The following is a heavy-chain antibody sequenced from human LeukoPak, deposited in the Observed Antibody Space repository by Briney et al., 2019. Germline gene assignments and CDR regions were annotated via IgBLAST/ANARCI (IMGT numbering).Heavy chain of an antibody. CDR3: VKVFELLWFGPTEY. CDR2: ISSNGGST. J-gene: IGHJ4*02. Sequence: QSGGSLRLSCSASGFTFSSYAMHWVRQAPGKGLEYVSAISSNGGSTYYADSVKGRFTISRDNSKNTLYLQMSSLRAEDTAVYYCVKVFELLWFGPTEYWGQGTLVTVSS. D-gene: IGHD3-10*01. V-gene: IGHV3-64D*09. CDR1: GFTFSSYA.